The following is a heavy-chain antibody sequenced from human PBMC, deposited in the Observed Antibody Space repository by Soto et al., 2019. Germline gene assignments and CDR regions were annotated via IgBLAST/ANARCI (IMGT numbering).Heavy chain of an antibody. CDR2: IIPIFGTS. V-gene: IGHV1-69*01. J-gene: IGHJ4*02. CDR3: ARARGYSYGDQYFDY. CDR1: GGTVSNYA. Sequence: VQLVQSGAEVKKPGSSVKVSCKASGGTVSNYALSWVRQAPGQGLERMGGIIPIFGTSNYAQKFQGRVTITADESTNSAYVGLSSLRSEDTAVYYCARARGYSYGDQYFDYWGQGTLVTVSS. D-gene: IGHD5-18*01.